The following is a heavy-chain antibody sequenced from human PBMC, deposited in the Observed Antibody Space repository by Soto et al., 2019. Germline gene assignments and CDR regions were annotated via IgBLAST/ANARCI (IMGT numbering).Heavy chain of an antibody. CDR2: IHHGEYHT. V-gene: IGHV5-51*01. J-gene: IGHJ4*02. Sequence: SFKVYGYSFTSYXIXXVRQMTGKGLECTGLIHHGEYHTRYSTSLQAKVTISAEKSISTAYLQSSSLKASDTAMYYCARHDDFKNDYWGQGTLVTVSS. CDR3: ARHDDFKNDY. CDR1: GYSFTSYX. D-gene: IGHD1-1*01.